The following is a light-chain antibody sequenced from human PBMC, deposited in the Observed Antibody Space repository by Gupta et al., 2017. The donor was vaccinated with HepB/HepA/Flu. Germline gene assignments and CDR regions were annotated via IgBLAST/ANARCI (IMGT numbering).Light chain of an antibody. CDR2: TAS. CDR3: QQFNSYPIT. CDR1: QDINSY. Sequence: DIQFTQSPSFLSASVGDRVTITCRASQDINSYLIWYQQKPGKAPNLLIYTASTLQGGVPSRFSGSGSGTEFTLTISSLQPEDFATYYRQQFNSYPITFGQGTRLDIK. V-gene: IGKV1-9*01. J-gene: IGKJ5*01.